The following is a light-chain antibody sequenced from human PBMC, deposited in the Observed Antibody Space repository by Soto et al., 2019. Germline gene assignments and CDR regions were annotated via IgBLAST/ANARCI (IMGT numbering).Light chain of an antibody. CDR2: AAS. V-gene: IGKV3-20*01. Sequence: EIVLTQSPGTLSLSPGERATLSCRASQSASSNYLAWYQQKPGQAPRLLIYAASTRATGIPDRFSGSGSGTDFTLTIRGLEPEDFAVYYCQQYGRSPPLIFGGGTKVEIK. CDR3: QQYGRSPPLI. J-gene: IGKJ4*01. CDR1: QSASSNY.